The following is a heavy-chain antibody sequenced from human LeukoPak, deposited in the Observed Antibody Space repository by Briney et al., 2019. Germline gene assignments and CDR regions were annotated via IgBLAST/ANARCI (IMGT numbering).Heavy chain of an antibody. J-gene: IGHJ4*02. D-gene: IGHD6-13*01. CDR3: ARRIAAAGTTLGY. CDR2: MNPNSGNT. CDR1: GYTFTSYD. Sequence: ASVKVSCKASGYTFTSYDINWARQATGQGLEWMGWMNPNSGNTGSAQKFQGRVTMTRNTSISTAYMELNSLISEDTAVYFCARRIAAAGTTLGYWGQGTLVTVSS. V-gene: IGHV1-8*01.